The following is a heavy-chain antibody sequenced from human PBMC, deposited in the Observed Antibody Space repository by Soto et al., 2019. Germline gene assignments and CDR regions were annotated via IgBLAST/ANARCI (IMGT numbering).Heavy chain of an antibody. D-gene: IGHD6-6*01. Sequence: EVQLLESGGGLVQPGGSLRLSCAASGFTFSNFAMSWVRQAPGKGLEWVSTITASAGSTYYPDSVKGRFIISRDTSKNTLYLQMNSLRAEDSAIYYCAQGIPTLRSWGQGTLVTVSS. CDR2: ITASAGST. J-gene: IGHJ5*02. CDR1: GFTFSNFA. V-gene: IGHV3-23*01. CDR3: AQGIPTLRS.